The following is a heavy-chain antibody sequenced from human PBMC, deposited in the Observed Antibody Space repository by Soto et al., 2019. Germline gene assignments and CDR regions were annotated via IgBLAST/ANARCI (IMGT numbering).Heavy chain of an antibody. J-gene: IGHJ5*02. CDR2: INRDGTQK. Sequence: GGSLRLSCAAAGFTFSTYWMSWVRQAPGKGLGWVAVINRDGTQKYYVDSVKGRFTISRDNAKNSLFLQMNSLRVDDTALYYCAKDDPPGYRGPGASPWGQGSLVTVSS. V-gene: IGHV3-7*01. CDR1: GFTFSTYW. CDR3: AKDDPPGYRGPGASP. D-gene: IGHD3-9*01.